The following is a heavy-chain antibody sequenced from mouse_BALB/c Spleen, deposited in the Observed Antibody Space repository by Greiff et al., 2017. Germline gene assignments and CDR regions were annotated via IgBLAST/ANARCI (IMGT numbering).Heavy chain of an antibody. V-gene: IGHV2-9*02. D-gene: IGHD2-14*01. Sequence: VKLMESGPGLVAPSQSLSITCTVSGFSLTSYGVHWVRQPPGKGLEWLGVIWAGGSTNYNSALMSRLSISKDNSKSQVFLKMNSLQTDDTAMYYCARAYYRYDGFDYWGQGTTLTVSA. CDR2: IWAGGST. J-gene: IGHJ2*01. CDR1: GFSLTSYG. CDR3: ARAYYRYDGFDY.